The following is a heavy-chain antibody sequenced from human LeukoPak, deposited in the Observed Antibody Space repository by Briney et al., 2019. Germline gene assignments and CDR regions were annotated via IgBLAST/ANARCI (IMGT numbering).Heavy chain of an antibody. CDR1: GYTLTELS. CDR3: ARVTGLLYGYYDSSGYYPFDY. D-gene: IGHD3-22*01. Sequence: ASVKVSCKVSGYTLTELSMHWVRQAPGKGLEWMGGFDPEDGETIYAQKFQGRVTMTEDTSTDTAYMELSSLRSEDTAVYYCARVTGLLYGYYDSSGYYPFDYWGQGTLVTVSS. V-gene: IGHV1-24*01. CDR2: FDPEDGET. J-gene: IGHJ4*02.